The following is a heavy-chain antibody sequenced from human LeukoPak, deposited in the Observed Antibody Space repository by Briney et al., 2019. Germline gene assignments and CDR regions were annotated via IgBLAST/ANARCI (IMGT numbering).Heavy chain of an antibody. Sequence: PGGSLRLSCAASGVTFSGYSMNWVRQAPGKGLEWVSAITATSLHIYYADSVKGRFTISRDNAKNSLYLQMNSLRAEDTAVYYCARSLKTYYYYYMDVWGKGTTVTVSS. CDR1: GVTFSGYS. CDR3: ARSLKTYYYYYMDV. V-gene: IGHV3-21*01. CDR2: ITATSLHI. J-gene: IGHJ6*03.